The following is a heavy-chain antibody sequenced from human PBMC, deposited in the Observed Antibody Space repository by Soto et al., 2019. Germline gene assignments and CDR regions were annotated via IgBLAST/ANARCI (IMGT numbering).Heavy chain of an antibody. V-gene: IGHV3-30*18. D-gene: IGHD3-10*01. J-gene: IGHJ6*02. CDR3: AKDRAYHDGFVSVDYFYYGMDV. Sequence: QVQLVESGGGVVQPGRSLRLSCAASGFTFSSYGMHWVRQAPGKGLEWVAVISYDGSNKYYADSVKGRFTVSRDNSKNTLFVQMNSLRAEDTATYYCAKDRAYHDGFVSVDYFYYGMDVWGQGTTVTVSS. CDR1: GFTFSSYG. CDR2: ISYDGSNK.